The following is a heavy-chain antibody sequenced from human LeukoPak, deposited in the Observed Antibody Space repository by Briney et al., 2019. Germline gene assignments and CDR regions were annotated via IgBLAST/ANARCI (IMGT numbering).Heavy chain of an antibody. Sequence: ASVKVSCKASGYTFNSYGISWVRQAPGQGLEWVGWISANSGNTNYAQKVQGRVTMTTDTSTSTVYMELRSLRSDDTAVYYCARDDARIGSYNYYYYMDVWGKGTTVTVSS. V-gene: IGHV1-18*01. CDR2: ISANSGNT. CDR1: GYTFNSYG. J-gene: IGHJ6*03. D-gene: IGHD1-26*01. CDR3: ARDDARIGSYNYYYYMDV.